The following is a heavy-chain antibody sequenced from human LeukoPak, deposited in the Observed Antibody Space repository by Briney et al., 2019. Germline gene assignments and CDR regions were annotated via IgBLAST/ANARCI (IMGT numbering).Heavy chain of an antibody. D-gene: IGHD5-18*01. J-gene: IGHJ4*02. CDR1: GFTFDDYA. Sequence: PGGSLRLSCAASGFTFDDYAMHWVRQAPGKGLEWVSAISGSGGSTYYADSVKGRFTISRDNSKNTLYLQMNSLRAEDTAVYYCAKVGRVDLQLWSYWGQGTLVTVSS. CDR2: ISGSGGST. CDR3: AKVGRVDLQLWSY. V-gene: IGHV3-23*01.